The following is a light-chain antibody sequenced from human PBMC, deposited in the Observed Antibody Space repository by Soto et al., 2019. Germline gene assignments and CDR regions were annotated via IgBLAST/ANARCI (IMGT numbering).Light chain of an antibody. Sequence: EIVLTQSPATLSSSPGERATLSCRASQSVSSYLAWFQQKPGQAPRLLIYDASDRATGIPARFSGSGSGTDFTLTISSLEPEDFVVYYCQQRSNLPLTFGQGTKVQIK. CDR3: QQRSNLPLT. V-gene: IGKV3-11*01. J-gene: IGKJ1*01. CDR1: QSVSSY. CDR2: DAS.